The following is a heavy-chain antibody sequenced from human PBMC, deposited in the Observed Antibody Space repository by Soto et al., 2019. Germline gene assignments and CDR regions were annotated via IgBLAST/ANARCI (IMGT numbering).Heavy chain of an antibody. Sequence: GGSLRLSCAASGFTFSSCGMHWVRQAPGKGLEWVAVIWYDGSNKYYADSVKGRFTISRDNSKNTLYLQMNSLRAEDTAVYYCARDSGWYNYYYGMDVWGQGTTVTISS. CDR1: GFTFSSCG. D-gene: IGHD6-19*01. V-gene: IGHV3-33*01. CDR2: IWYDGSNK. CDR3: ARDSGWYNYYYGMDV. J-gene: IGHJ6*02.